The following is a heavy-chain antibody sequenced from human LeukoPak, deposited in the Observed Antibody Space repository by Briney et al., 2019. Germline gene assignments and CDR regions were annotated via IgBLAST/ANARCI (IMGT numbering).Heavy chain of an antibody. CDR1: GFTFSSYE. CDR3: ARKAHGGRVWGSSRTGDAFDI. CDR2: IKQDINEK. V-gene: IGHV3-7*01. Sequence: PGGSLRLSCAASGFTFSSYEMNWVRQAPGKGLEWVANIKQDINEKYYVDSVKGRFTISRDNAKNSLYRQMNSLRAEDTAVYYCARKAHGGRVWGSSRTGDAFDIWGQGTMVTVSS. D-gene: IGHD3-16*02. J-gene: IGHJ3*02.